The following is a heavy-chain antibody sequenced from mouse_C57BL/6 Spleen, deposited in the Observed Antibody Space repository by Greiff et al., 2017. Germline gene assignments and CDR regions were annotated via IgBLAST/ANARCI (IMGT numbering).Heavy chain of an antibody. CDR2: FYPGSGSI. CDR1: GYTFTEYT. Sequence: QVQLKQSGAELVKPGASVKLSCKASGYTFTEYTIHWVKQRSGQGLEWIGWFYPGSGSIKYNEKFKDKATLTADKYSSTVYMELSRLTSEDSAVYFCARHEERINWDEYYFDYWGQGTTLTVSS. V-gene: IGHV1-62-2*01. CDR3: ARHEERINWDEYYFDY. D-gene: IGHD4-1*01. J-gene: IGHJ2*01.